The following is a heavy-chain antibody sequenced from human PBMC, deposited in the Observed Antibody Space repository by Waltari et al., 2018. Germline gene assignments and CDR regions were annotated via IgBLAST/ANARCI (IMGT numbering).Heavy chain of an antibody. V-gene: IGHV3-23*01. CDR1: GYTFITYA. Sequence: EVQLLESGGGLVQPGGSLRLSCAGPGYTFITYAMTWARQAPGKGLEGVSAISYSVGRTYYAASVKGRFTISRDDSKNTLYLQMNSLRAEDTAVYYCAKGATTETTGGDSWGQGTLVTVSS. CDR3: AKGATTETTGGDS. CDR2: ISYSVGRT. J-gene: IGHJ4*02. D-gene: IGHD4-17*01.